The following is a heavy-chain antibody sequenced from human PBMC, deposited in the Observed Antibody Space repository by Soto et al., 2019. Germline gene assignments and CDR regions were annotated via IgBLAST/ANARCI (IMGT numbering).Heavy chain of an antibody. Sequence: SETLSLTCTVSGGSISSGGYYWSWICQHPGKGLEWIGYIYYSGSTYYNPSLKSRVTISVDTSKNQFSLKLSSVTAADTAVYYCARAVVEMATRTPFDYWGQGTLVTVS. CDR3: ARAVVEMATRTPFDY. J-gene: IGHJ4*02. D-gene: IGHD2-21*01. CDR1: GGSISSGGYY. V-gene: IGHV4-31*03. CDR2: IYYSGST.